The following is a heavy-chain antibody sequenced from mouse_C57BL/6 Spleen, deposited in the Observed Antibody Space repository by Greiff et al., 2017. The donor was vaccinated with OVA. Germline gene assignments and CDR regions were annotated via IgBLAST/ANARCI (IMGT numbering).Heavy chain of an antibody. CDR2: IYPSDSET. CDR3: ERSLYEYDGYFDV. V-gene: IGHV1-61*01. CDR1: GYTFTSYW. Sequence: QVQLQQPGAELVRPGSSVKLSCKASGYTFTSYWMDWVKQRPGQGLEWIGNIYPSDSETHYNQKFKDKATLTVDKSSSTAYMQLSSLTSEDSAVYYCERSLYEYDGYFDVWGTGTTVTVSS. J-gene: IGHJ1*03. D-gene: IGHD2-4*01.